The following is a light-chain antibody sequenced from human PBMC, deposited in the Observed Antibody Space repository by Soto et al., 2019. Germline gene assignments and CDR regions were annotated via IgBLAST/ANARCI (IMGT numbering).Light chain of an antibody. Sequence: QSALTQPASVSGSPGQSITISCTGTSSDIGGYNYVSWYQQHPGKAPKLMIYDVSYRPSGVSNRFSGSKSGNTASLTISGPQAEDEADYYCSSYTSSRTVLFGGGTKLTVL. CDR3: SSYTSSRTVL. CDR2: DVS. CDR1: SSDIGGYNY. J-gene: IGLJ2*01. V-gene: IGLV2-14*03.